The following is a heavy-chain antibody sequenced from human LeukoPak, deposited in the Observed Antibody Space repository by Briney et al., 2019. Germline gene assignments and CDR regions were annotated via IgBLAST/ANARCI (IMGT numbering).Heavy chain of an antibody. D-gene: IGHD6-13*01. V-gene: IGHV4-39*07. Sequence: SETLSLTCTVSGGSISSSSYYWGWIRQPPGKGLEWIGSIYYSGSTYYNPSLKSRVTISVDKSKNQFSLKLSSVTAADTAVYYCARDLRGIAAAGTEYFQHWGQGTLVTVSS. CDR1: GGSISSSSYY. CDR2: IYYSGST. CDR3: ARDLRGIAAAGTEYFQH. J-gene: IGHJ1*01.